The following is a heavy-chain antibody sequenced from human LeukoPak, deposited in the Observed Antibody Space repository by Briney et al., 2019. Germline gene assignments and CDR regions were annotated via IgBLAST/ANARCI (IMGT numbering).Heavy chain of an antibody. CDR1: GFTFDDYA. D-gene: IGHD3-22*01. J-gene: IGHJ4*02. V-gene: IGHV3-9*03. CDR3: AKGANLYYDSGGYLDY. CDR2: ISWNSGSI. Sequence: GRSLRLSCAASGFTFDDYAVHWVRQAPGKGLEWVSGISWNSGSIGYADSVKGRFTISRDNAKNSLYLQMNSLRAEDMALYYCAKGANLYYDSGGYLDYWGQGTLVTVSS.